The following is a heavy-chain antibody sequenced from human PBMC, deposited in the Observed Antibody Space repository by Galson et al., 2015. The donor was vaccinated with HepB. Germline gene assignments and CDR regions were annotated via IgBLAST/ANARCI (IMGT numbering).Heavy chain of an antibody. CDR1: GFTFSSYG. CDR2: ISYDGSNK. Sequence: SLRLSCAASGFTFSSYGMHWVRQAPGKGLEWVAVISYDGSNKYYADSVKGRFTISRDNSKNTLYLQMNSLRAEDTAVYYCAKSPGRGKLADPDAFDIWGQGTMVTVSS. CDR3: AKSPGRGKLADPDAFDI. V-gene: IGHV3-30*18. J-gene: IGHJ3*02.